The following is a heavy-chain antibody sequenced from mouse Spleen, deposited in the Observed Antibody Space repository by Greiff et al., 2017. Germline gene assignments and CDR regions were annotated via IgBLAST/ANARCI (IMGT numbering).Heavy chain of an antibody. CDR1: GYTFTDYY. Sequence: VQLKQSGPELVKPGASVKISCKASGYTFTDYYMNWVKQSHGKSLEWIGDINPNNGGTSYNQKFKGKATLTVDKSSSTAYMELRSLTSEDSAVYYCARDYYYGSSSGFAYWGQGTLVTVSA. D-gene: IGHD1-1*01. J-gene: IGHJ3*01. CDR2: INPNNGGT. CDR3: ARDYYYGSSSGFAY. V-gene: IGHV1-26*01.